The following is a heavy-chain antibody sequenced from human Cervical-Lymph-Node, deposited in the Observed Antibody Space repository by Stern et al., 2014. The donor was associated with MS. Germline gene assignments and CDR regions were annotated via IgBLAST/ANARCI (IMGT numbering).Heavy chain of an antibody. V-gene: IGHV5-51*01. D-gene: IGHD2-15*01. CDR1: GYDFASQW. CDR3: ARVDGGWFDL. CDR2: IYPGDSET. Sequence: EVQLEESGAGVKKPGESLKISCKSSGYDFASQWIGWVRQMTGKGLEWRGIIYPGDSETRYSPSFQGQVNISVDKSIDTAYLQWSSLTASDTGMYFCARVDGGWFDLWGPGTLVTVSS. J-gene: IGHJ5*02.